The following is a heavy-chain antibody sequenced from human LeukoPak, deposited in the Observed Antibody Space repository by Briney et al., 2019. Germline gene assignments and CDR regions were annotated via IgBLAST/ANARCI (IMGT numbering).Heavy chain of an antibody. D-gene: IGHD2-15*01. CDR1: GFTFSSYW. CDR2: ISTDESST. J-gene: IGHJ5*02. Sequence: GGSLRLSCADSGFTFSSYWMHWVRQAPGKGLGWVSCISTDESSTRYADSVKGRFTISRDNAKNTLHLQVNSPRVEDTALYYCVRAGGGSSRMAFDPWGQGTLVTVSS. V-gene: IGHV3-74*01. CDR3: VRAGGGSSRMAFDP.